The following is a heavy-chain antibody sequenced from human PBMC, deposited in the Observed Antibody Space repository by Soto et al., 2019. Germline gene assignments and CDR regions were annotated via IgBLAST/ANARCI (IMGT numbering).Heavy chain of an antibody. CDR2: IIPIFGTA. V-gene: IGHV1-69*13. J-gene: IGHJ4*02. D-gene: IGHD4-17*01. Sequence: SVKVSCKASGGTFSSYAISWVRQAPGQGLEWMGGIIPIFGTANYAQKFQGRVTITADESTSTAYMELSSLRSEDTAVYYCAAGMTTVTTFGYWGQGTLVTVSS. CDR1: GGTFSSYA. CDR3: AAGMTTVTTFGY.